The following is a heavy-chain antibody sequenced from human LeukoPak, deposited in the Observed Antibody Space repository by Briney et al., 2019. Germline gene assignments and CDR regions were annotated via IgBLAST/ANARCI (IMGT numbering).Heavy chain of an antibody. CDR3: AKLTLGYCSGGRCFFDY. CDR2: ISGSGGTT. CDR1: GFTFSNYA. J-gene: IGHJ4*02. D-gene: IGHD2-15*01. Sequence: GGSLRLSCAASGFTFSNYAMSWVRQTPGKGLEWVSGISGSGGTTDYADSVKGRLTISRDNPKNTLYLQMNSLRAEDTAVYYCAKLTLGYCSGGRCFFDYWGQGTQVTVSS. V-gene: IGHV3-23*01.